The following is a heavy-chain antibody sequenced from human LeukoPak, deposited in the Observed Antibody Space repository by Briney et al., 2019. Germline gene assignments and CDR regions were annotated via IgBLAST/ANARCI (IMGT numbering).Heavy chain of an antibody. CDR3: ALTGVLVVPAATFDY. Sequence: PGGSLRLSCAASGFTFSSYAMSWVRQAPGEGLEWVSAISGGGGSTYYADSVKGRFTISRDNSKNTLYLQMNSLRAEDTAVYYCALTGVLVVPAATFDYWGQGTLVTVSS. CDR1: GFTFSSYA. CDR2: ISGGGGST. D-gene: IGHD2-2*01. V-gene: IGHV3-23*01. J-gene: IGHJ4*02.